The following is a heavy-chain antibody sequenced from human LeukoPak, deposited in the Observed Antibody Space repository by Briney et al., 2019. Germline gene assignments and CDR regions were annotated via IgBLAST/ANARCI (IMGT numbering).Heavy chain of an antibody. CDR1: GGSISSGDYY. D-gene: IGHD3-16*01. Sequence: SQTLSLTRTVSGGSISSGDYYWSWIRQPPGKGLEWIGYIYYSGSTYYNPSLKSRVTISVDTSKNQFSLKLSSVTAADTAVYYCARDLTRVDTFSGFGHWFDPWGQGTLVTVSS. CDR2: IYYSGST. J-gene: IGHJ5*02. CDR3: ARDLTRVDTFSGFGHWFDP. V-gene: IGHV4-30-4*08.